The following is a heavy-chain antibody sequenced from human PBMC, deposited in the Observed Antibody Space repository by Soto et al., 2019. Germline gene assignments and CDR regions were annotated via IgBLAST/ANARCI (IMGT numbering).Heavy chain of an antibody. CDR1: GYTFTSYG. Sequence: QVQLVQSGAEVKKPGASVKVSCKASGYTFTSYGISWVRQAPGQGLEWMGWISAYNGNTNYAQKLQSRVTMTTDTSPSRVSKQLRSLKSDDTAVYYCARVKDDDYSYYYMDVWGNGSTFTVSS. J-gene: IGHJ6*03. D-gene: IGHD1-1*01. V-gene: IGHV1-18*01. CDR2: ISAYNGNT. CDR3: ARVKDDDYSYYYMDV.